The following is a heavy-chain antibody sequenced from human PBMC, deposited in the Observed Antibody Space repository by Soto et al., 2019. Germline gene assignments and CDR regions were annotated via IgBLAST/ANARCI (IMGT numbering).Heavy chain of an antibody. CDR1: GGSISSGDYY. CDR3: AASIPVKSRYYFDY. Sequence: KASETLSLTCTVSGGSISSGDYYWSWVRQPPGKDLEYIGYIYYTGSTYYNPSLKSRVTISVDTSKNQFSLKLSSVTAADTAVYYWAASIPVKSRYYFDYWGQGNLVTVSS. D-gene: IGHD2-2*01. V-gene: IGHV4-30-4*01. CDR2: IYYTGST. J-gene: IGHJ4*02.